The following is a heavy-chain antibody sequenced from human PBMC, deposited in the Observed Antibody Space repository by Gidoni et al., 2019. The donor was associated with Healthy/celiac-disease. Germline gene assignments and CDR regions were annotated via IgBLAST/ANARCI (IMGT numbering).Heavy chain of an antibody. J-gene: IGHJ4*02. D-gene: IGHD2-15*01. Sequence: VERVQSCAVVKKPGASVKVPCKVSGYTFTNYGISWVRQAPGQGLGWMGWIRAYNRNPHYAPTLQRRVSMTTDTSTITAYMDLRSLRSDDAAVYYCAVVAASFGDYWGQGTLVTVSS. V-gene: IGHV1-18*01. CDR2: IRAYNRNP. CDR1: GYTFTNYG. CDR3: AVVAASFGDY.